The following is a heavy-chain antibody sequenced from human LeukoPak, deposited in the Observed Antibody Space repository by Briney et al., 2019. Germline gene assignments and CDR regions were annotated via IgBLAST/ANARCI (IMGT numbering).Heavy chain of an antibody. Sequence: TGGSLRLSCAASGFTFSNVWMSWVRQVPGEGLEWVGRIRRKTDGETTDHAAPVKGRFTISRDDSKNTLYLQMNSLKTEDTAVYYCVTDLVIKGYFDYWGQGALVIVSS. D-gene: IGHD2-21*01. CDR1: GFTFSNVW. CDR3: VTDLVIKGYFDY. V-gene: IGHV3-15*01. CDR2: IRRKTDGETT. J-gene: IGHJ4*02.